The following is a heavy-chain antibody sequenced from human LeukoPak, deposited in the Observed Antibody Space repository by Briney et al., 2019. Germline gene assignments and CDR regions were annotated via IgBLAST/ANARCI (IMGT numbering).Heavy chain of an antibody. V-gene: IGHV1-8*01. CDR3: ARAQKDSNYGKERFYYYYYMDV. CDR1: GYTFTSYD. D-gene: IGHD4-11*01. CDR2: MNPNIGNT. J-gene: IGHJ6*03. Sequence: ASVKVSCKASGYTFTSYDINWVRQATGQGLEWMGWMNPNIGNTGYAQKFQGRVTMTRSTSISTAYMELSSLRSEDTAVYYCARAQKDSNYGKERFYYYYYMDVWGKGTTVTVSS.